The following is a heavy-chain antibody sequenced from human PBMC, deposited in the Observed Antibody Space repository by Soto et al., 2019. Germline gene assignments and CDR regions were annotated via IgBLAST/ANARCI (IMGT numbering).Heavy chain of an antibody. CDR3: AREESDFRGPTWFDP. Sequence: QVQLQESGPGLVKPSQTLSLTCTVSGGTISGGAYYWSWIRQHPGKGLEWIGYIFYTGSTFYNPSLKSRVAISVDTSKNQLSLKLTSVTAADTAVYYCAREESDFRGPTWFDPWGQGTLVTVSS. D-gene: IGHD3-3*01. CDR2: IFYTGST. V-gene: IGHV4-31*03. J-gene: IGHJ5*02. CDR1: GGTISGGAYY.